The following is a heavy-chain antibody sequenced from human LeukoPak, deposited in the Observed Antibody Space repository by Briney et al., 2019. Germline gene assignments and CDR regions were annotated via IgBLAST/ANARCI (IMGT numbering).Heavy chain of an antibody. CDR1: GYSISSAYY. D-gene: IGHD3-22*01. CDR2: IHHSGSS. J-gene: IGHJ4*02. CDR3: ARRGDYYDSSGYHYYFDD. Sequence: SETLSLTCAVSGYSISSAYYWGWIRQPPGRGLEWIGSIHHSGSSHYSPSLKSRVTISVDTSKNQFSLKLSSVTAADTAVYYCARRGDYYDSSGYHYYFDDWGQGTLVTVSS. V-gene: IGHV4-38-2*01.